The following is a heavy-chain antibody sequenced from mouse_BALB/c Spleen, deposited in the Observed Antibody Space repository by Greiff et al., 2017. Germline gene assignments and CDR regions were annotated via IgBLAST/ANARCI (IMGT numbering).Heavy chain of an antibody. Sequence: EVMLVESGGGLVQPGGSRKLSCAASGFTFSSFGMHWVRQAPEKGLEWVAYISSGSSTIYYADTVKGRFTISRDNPKNTLFLQMTSLRSEDTAMQYCARSGDYADYWGQGTTLTVS. D-gene: IGHD2-4*01. CDR1: GFTFSSFG. CDR3: ARSGDYADY. CDR2: ISSGSSTI. V-gene: IGHV5-17*02. J-gene: IGHJ2*01.